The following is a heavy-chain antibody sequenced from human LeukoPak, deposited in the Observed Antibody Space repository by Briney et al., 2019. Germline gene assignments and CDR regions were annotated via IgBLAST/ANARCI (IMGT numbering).Heavy chain of an antibody. CDR3: ARDLGYGGFDWAP. D-gene: IGHD5-12*01. J-gene: IGHJ5*02. V-gene: IGHV4-4*08. CDR2: IYNSGST. CDR1: GASISSYY. Sequence: ASETLSLTCTVSGASISSYYWSWIRQPPGKGLEWIGYIYNSGSTNYNPSLKSRVTISVDTSKNQFSLNLTSVTAADAAVYYCARDLGYGGFDWAPWGQGTLVTVSS.